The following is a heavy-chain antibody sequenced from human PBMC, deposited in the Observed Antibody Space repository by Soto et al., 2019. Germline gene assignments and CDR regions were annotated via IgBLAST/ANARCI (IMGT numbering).Heavy chain of an antibody. J-gene: IGHJ4*02. CDR1: GGSFSGYY. CDR2: INHSGST. V-gene: IGHV4-34*01. Sequence: SETLSLTCAVYGGSFSGYYWSWIRQPPGKGLEWIGEINHSGSTNYNPSLKSRVTISVDTSKNQFSLKLSFVTAADTAVYYCARGRNTYYDFWSGYSRFVYWGQGTLVTVSS. CDR3: ARGRNTYYDFWSGYSRFVY. D-gene: IGHD3-3*01.